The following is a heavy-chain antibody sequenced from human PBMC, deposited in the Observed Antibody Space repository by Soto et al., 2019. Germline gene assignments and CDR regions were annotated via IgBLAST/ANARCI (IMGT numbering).Heavy chain of an antibody. CDR1: GFTFSRYA. D-gene: IGHD3-10*01. V-gene: IGHV3-30-3*01. CDR2: ISYDGSEK. CDR3: XXXXXYXGLDP. J-gene: IGHJ5*02. Sequence: QVQLVESGGGVVQPGRSLRLSCAASGFTFSRYAMHWARQAPGKGLEWVTVISYDGSEKYYVDSVKGRFTSSRDNXXXXXXXXXXXXXXXXXXXXXXXXXXXYXGLDPWGQGTLVTVSA.